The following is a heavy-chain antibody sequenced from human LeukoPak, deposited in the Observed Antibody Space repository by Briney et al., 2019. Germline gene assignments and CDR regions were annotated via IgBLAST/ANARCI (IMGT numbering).Heavy chain of an antibody. CDR3: AKDSWSGYYPNS. Sequence: GGSLRLSCAASGFTFSNYAMSWVRQPPGKGLECVSGSGSGGSTYYADSVKGRFTISRDNSRNTLYLQMNSLRADDTAVYYCAKDSWSGYYPNSWGQGTLVTVSS. J-gene: IGHJ4*02. V-gene: IGHV3-23*01. D-gene: IGHD3-3*01. CDR2: SGSGGST. CDR1: GFTFSNYA.